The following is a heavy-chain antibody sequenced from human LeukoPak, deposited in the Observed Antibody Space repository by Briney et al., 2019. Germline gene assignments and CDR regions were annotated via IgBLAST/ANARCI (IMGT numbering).Heavy chain of an antibody. V-gene: IGHV3-23*01. CDR3: AKDSGLDGSYLYYYGMDV. CDR1: GFSFRDYG. J-gene: IGHJ6*02. CDR2: ISGSGGST. Sequence: GGSLRLSCAASGFSFRDYGIHWVRQAPGKGLEWVSAISGSGGSTYYADSVKGRFTISRDNSKNTLYLQMNSLRAEDTAVYYCAKDSGLDGSYLYYYGMDVWGQGTTVTVSS. D-gene: IGHD1-26*01.